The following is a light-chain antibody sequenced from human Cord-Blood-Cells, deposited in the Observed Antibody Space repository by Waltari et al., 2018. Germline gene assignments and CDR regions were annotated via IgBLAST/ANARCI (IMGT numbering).Light chain of an antibody. Sequence: IQMTHTPSSLSASVGDRVTITCRASQSISSYLNWYQQKPGKAPKLLIYAASSLQSGVPSRFSGSGSGTDFTLTISSLQPEDFATYYCQQSYSTKITFGQGTRLEIK. J-gene: IGKJ5*01. CDR1: QSISSY. CDR2: AAS. CDR3: QQSYSTKIT. V-gene: IGKV1-39*01.